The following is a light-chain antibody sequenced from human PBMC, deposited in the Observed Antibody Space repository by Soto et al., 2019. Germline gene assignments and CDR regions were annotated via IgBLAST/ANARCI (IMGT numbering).Light chain of an antibody. CDR3: QQYDILPIT. J-gene: IGKJ5*01. CDR1: QDINIY. V-gene: IGKV1-33*01. Sequence: IQMTQSPSSLFAAVCDIVTITCQATQDINIYLNWYQQKPGKAPNLLIYDASNLEIGVPSRFSGSGSGTHFTFTISSLQTEDIGTYYCQQYDILPITFGRGTRLEIK. CDR2: DAS.